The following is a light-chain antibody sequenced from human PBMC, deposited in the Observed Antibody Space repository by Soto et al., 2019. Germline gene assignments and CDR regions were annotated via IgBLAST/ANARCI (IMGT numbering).Light chain of an antibody. CDR3: TSYAGGNNV. Sequence: QSVLTQPPSASGSPGQSVTISCTGTSGDVGGYNYVSWYQQYPGKVPKLMVYEVNKRPSGVPDRFSGSKSGNTASLTVSGLQAEDEADYYCTSYAGGNNVFGTGTKVTVL. V-gene: IGLV2-8*01. CDR2: EVN. CDR1: SGDVGGYNY. J-gene: IGLJ1*01.